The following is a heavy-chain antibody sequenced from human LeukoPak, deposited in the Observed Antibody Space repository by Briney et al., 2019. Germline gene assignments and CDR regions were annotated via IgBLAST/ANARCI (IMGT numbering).Heavy chain of an antibody. CDR3: AVFGGPYDFWSGYYHH. CDR1: GGSISSYY. Sequence: SETLSLTCAVSGGSISSYYWSWIRQPPGKGLEWIGYIYYSGSTNYNPSLKSRVTISVDTSKNQFSLKLSSVTAAGTAVYYCAVFGGPYDFWSGYYHHWGQGTLVTVSS. V-gene: IGHV4-59*01. D-gene: IGHD3-3*01. CDR2: IYYSGST. J-gene: IGHJ4*02.